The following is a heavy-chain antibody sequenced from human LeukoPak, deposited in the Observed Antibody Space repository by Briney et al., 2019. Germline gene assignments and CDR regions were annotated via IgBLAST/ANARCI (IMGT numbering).Heavy chain of an antibody. CDR1: GFTFSSYW. D-gene: IGHD3-22*01. J-gene: IGHJ4*02. Sequence: GGSLRLSCAASGFTFSSYWMSWVRQAPGKGLEWAANIKQDGSEKYYVDSVKGRFTISGDNAKNSLYLQMNSLRAEDTAVYYCARGSATYYYDSSGYYQWGQGTLVTVSS. V-gene: IGHV3-7*01. CDR2: IKQDGSEK. CDR3: ARGSATYYYDSSGYYQ.